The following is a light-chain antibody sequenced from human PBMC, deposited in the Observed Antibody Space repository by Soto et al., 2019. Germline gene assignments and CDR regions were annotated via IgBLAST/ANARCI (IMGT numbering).Light chain of an antibody. CDR2: GAS. J-gene: IGKJ1*01. CDR3: QQYGTSLWT. CDR1: QRGSSSY. Sequence: EIVLTQSPVTLSLSPGERSTLSCRAAQRGSSSYLAWYQQKPGQAPRLLIYGASSRATGIPDRFSGSGSGTDFALSISRLQPEDFAVYYCQQYGTSLWTFGHGTKVDIK. V-gene: IGKV3-20*01.